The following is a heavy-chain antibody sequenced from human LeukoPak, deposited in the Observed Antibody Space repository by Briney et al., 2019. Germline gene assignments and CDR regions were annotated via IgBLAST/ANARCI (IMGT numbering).Heavy chain of an antibody. Sequence: SVKVSCKASGGTFSSYAISWVRQAPGQGLEWMGGIIPIFGTANYAQKFQGRVTITADESTSTAYMGLSSLRSEDTAVYYCAFRGYPQDYYYGMDVWGQGTTVTVSS. D-gene: IGHD5-18*01. CDR2: IIPIFGTA. J-gene: IGHJ6*02. V-gene: IGHV1-69*13. CDR1: GGTFSSYA. CDR3: AFRGYPQDYYYGMDV.